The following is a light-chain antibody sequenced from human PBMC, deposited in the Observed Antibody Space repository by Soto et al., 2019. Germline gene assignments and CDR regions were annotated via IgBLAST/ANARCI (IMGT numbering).Light chain of an antibody. CDR2: GNS. V-gene: IGLV1-40*01. CDR1: SSNIGATYH. CDR3: QSYDSSMSGSV. Sequence: QAVVTQPPSVSGAPGQRVTISCTGSSSNIGATYHVHWYQQLPGTAPKLLIYGNSNRPSGVPDRFSGSKSGTSASLAITGLQAGDEADYYCQSYDSSMSGSVFGGGTKVTVL. J-gene: IGLJ3*02.